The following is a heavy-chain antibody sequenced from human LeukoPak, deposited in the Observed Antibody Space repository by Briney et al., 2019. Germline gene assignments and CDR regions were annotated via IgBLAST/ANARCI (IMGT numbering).Heavy chain of an antibody. V-gene: IGHV3-21*03. D-gene: IGHD3-10*01. CDR3: ARDCWDYGSGSYCGIDY. CDR2: ITSSSNYI. J-gene: IGHJ4*02. Sequence: GGSLRLSCAASGFTFSSYNMNWVRQAPGKGLEWVSSITSSSNYIYYTDSVKGRFTISRDNAKNSLYLQMNSLRAEDTTVYYCARDCWDYGSGSYCGIDYWGQGTLVTVSS. CDR1: GFTFSSYN.